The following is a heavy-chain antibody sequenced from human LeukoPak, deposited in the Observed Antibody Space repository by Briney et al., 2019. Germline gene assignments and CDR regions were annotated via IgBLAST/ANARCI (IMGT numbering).Heavy chain of an antibody. Sequence: PGGSLKLSCAASGFTFSGSAMHWVRQASGKGLEWVGRIRSKANSYATAYAASVKGRFTISRDDPKNTAYLQMNSLKTEDTAVYYCTSIYGQLGNAFDIWGQGTVVTVSS. CDR1: GFTFSGSA. D-gene: IGHD3/OR15-3a*01. CDR2: IRSKANSYAT. V-gene: IGHV3-73*01. CDR3: TSIYGQLGNAFDI. J-gene: IGHJ3*02.